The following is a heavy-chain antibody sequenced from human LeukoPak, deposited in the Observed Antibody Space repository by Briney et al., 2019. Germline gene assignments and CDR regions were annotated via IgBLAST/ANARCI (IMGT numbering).Heavy chain of an antibody. J-gene: IGHJ5*02. CDR2: INHSGST. V-gene: IGHV4-34*01. CDR3: ARPDRYDFWFDP. CDR1: GGSFSGYY. Sequence: PSETLSLTCAVYGGSFSGYYWSWIRQPSGKGLEWIGEINHSGSTNYNPSLKSRVTISVDTSKNQFSLKLSSVTAADTAVYYCARPDRYDFWFDPWGQGTLVTVSS. D-gene: IGHD3-3*01.